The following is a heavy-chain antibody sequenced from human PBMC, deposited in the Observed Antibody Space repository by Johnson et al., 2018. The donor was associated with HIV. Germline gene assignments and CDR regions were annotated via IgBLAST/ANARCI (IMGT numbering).Heavy chain of an antibody. J-gene: IGHJ3*02. V-gene: IGHV3-64*01. Sequence: VQLVESGGGVVQPGGSLRLSCAASGFTFSNYAMHWVRQAPGKGLEYVSAISSNGGSTYYANSVKGRLTISRDNSKNTLYLQMGSLRAEDMSVYYCARVGPRSRDAFDIWGQGTMVTVSS. CDR3: ARVGPRSRDAFDI. D-gene: IGHD1-26*01. CDR2: ISSNGGST. CDR1: GFTFSNYA.